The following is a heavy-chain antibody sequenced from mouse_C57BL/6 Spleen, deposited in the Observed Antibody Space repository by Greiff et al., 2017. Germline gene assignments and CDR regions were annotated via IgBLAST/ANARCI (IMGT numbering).Heavy chain of an antibody. CDR1: GFNIKDDY. Sequence: VQLKQSGAELVRPGASVKLSCTASGFNIKDDYMHWVKQRPEQGLEWIGWIDPENGDTEYASKFQGKATITADTSSNTAYLQLSSLTSEDTAVYYFLYYGNYCWGQGTLVTVSA. V-gene: IGHV14-4*01. CDR3: LYYGNYC. CDR2: IDPENGDT. D-gene: IGHD2-1*01. J-gene: IGHJ3*01.